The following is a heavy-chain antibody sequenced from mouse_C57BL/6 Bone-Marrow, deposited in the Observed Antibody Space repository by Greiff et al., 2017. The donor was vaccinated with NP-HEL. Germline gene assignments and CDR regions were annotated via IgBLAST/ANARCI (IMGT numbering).Heavy chain of an antibody. CDR3: ARPAGFAY. V-gene: IGHV1-81*01. Sequence: VKLVESGAELARPGASVKLSCKASGYTFTSYGISWVKQRTGQGLEWIGEIYPRSGNTYYNEKFKGKATLTADKSSSTAYMELRSLTSEDSAVYFCARPAGFAYWGQGTLVTVSA. CDR2: IYPRSGNT. J-gene: IGHJ3*01. CDR1: GYTFTSYG.